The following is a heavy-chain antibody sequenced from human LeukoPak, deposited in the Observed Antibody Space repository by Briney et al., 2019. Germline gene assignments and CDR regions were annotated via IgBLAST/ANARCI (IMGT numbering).Heavy chain of an antibody. CDR2: FYYSGST. V-gene: IGHV4-39*01. CDR1: GGSISSSSYY. J-gene: IGHJ4*02. CDR3: ARLGGTYYGDFDS. Sequence: SETLSLTCIVSGGSISSSSYYWGWIRQPPGKGLEWIGSFYYSGSTYYNPSLKSRVTISLDTSKNQFSLRLSSVTAADTALYYCARLGGTYYGDFDSWGQGTLVTVSS. D-gene: IGHD1-26*01.